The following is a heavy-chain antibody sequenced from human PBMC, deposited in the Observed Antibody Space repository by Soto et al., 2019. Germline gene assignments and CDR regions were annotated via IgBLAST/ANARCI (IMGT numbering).Heavy chain of an antibody. CDR3: ASESPYYDFWSGYLPTFDP. CDR2: IYYSGST. J-gene: IGHJ5*02. CDR1: GGSISSSRYY. V-gene: IGHV4-39*01. Sequence: SDTVYLTCIVSGGSISSSRYYWGWIRQPPGKGLEWIGSIYYSGSTYYNPSLKSRVTISVDTSKNQFSLKLSSVTAADTAVYYCASESPYYDFWSGYLPTFDPWGQGTLVTV. D-gene: IGHD3-3*01.